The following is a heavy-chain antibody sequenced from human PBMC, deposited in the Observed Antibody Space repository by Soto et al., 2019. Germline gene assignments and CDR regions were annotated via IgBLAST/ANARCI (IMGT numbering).Heavy chain of an antibody. V-gene: IGHV3-48*01. CDR2: INSAGSII. CDR1: GFTPSRLS. Sequence: EVQLVQSGGALVQPGGSLRLSCAASGFTPSRLSMNWVRQAPGKGLAWISYINSAGSIIYYADSVKGRFTISRDNAKISLYLQMTSLRAEDTAVYYCATGTDFGWLVNPNHALDIWGQGTMVTVSS. D-gene: IGHD3-9*01. J-gene: IGHJ3*02. CDR3: ATGTDFGWLVNPNHALDI.